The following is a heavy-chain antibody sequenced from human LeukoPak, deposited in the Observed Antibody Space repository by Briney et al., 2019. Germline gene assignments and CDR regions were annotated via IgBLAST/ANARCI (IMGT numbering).Heavy chain of an antibody. Sequence: GGSLRLSCAASGFTFSNYAMSWVRQAPGKGLEWVSTISGGGITTYYADSAKGRFIISRDNSKNTMFLQMNSLRADDTAVYYCPRQSYASGWNPFDYWGQGILVTVSS. CDR1: GFTFSNYA. J-gene: IGHJ4*02. D-gene: IGHD6-19*01. CDR2: ISGGGITT. V-gene: IGHV3-23*01. CDR3: PRQSYASGWNPFDY.